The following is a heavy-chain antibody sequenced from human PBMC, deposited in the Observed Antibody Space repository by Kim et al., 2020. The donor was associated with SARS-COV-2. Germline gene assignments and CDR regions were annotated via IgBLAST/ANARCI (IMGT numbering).Heavy chain of an antibody. CDR3: ARAEEDYGDLYFGY. V-gene: IGHV3-23*01. Sequence: ANTEKGRFSISRDKSKNTLYLQRNSLRAEDTAVYYCARAEEDYGDLYFGYWGQGTLVTVSS. J-gene: IGHJ4*02. D-gene: IGHD4-17*01.